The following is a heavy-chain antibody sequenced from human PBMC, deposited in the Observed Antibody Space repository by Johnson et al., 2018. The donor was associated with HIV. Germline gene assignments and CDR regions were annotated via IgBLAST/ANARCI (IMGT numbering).Heavy chain of an antibody. V-gene: IGHV3-30-3*01. Sequence: QVQLVESGGGVVQPGRYLRLSCAASGFTFSSYAMHWVRQAPGKGLEWVAVISYDGSNKYYADSVKGRFTISRDNSKNTLYLQMNSLRAEDTAVYYCARDNSRSWFDYDAFDIWGQGTMVTVSS. J-gene: IGHJ3*02. D-gene: IGHD6-13*01. CDR2: ISYDGSNK. CDR3: ARDNSRSWFDYDAFDI. CDR1: GFTFSSYA.